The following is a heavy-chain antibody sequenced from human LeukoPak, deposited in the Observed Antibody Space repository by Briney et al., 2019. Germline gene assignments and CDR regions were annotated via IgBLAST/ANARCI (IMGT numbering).Heavy chain of an antibody. D-gene: IGHD6-13*01. Sequence: PGGSLRLSCAASGFTLHDYAMHWVRQAPGKGLEWVSGISWNSGDIDYADSVKGRFTISRDNAKNSLYLQMNSLRAEDMALYYCAKGNQQLVLSPFDYWGQGTLVTVSS. CDR1: GFTLHDYA. J-gene: IGHJ4*02. CDR3: AKGNQQLVLSPFDY. CDR2: ISWNSGDI. V-gene: IGHV3-9*03.